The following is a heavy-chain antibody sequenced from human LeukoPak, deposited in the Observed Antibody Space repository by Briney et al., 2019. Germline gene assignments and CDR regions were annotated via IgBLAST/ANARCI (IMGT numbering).Heavy chain of an antibody. CDR1: GFTFDDYG. J-gene: IGHJ4*02. CDR3: AREMVSTVTSFDY. V-gene: IGHV3-48*03. Sequence: GGSLRLSCAASGFTFDDYGMSWVRQAPGKGLEWVSYISLSGSTIYYADSVKGRFTISRDNAKNSLYLQMNSLRAEDTAVYYCAREMVSTVTSFDYWGQGTLVTVSS. D-gene: IGHD4-17*01. CDR2: ISLSGSTI.